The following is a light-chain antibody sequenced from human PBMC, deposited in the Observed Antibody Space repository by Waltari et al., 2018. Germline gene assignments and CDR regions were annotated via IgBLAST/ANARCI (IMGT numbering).Light chain of an antibody. CDR2: EDT. V-gene: IGLV2-23*01. CDR1: SSDVVSYNL. Sequence: QSALTQPASVSGSPGQSITISCTGASSDVVSYNLVSWYHQHPGKVPKAMISEDTKRPSEVSSRCSGSRSGNTASLTISGLQAEDEAHYYCCSIAGSVAYWVFGGGTRLTVL. J-gene: IGLJ3*02. CDR3: CSIAGSVAYWV.